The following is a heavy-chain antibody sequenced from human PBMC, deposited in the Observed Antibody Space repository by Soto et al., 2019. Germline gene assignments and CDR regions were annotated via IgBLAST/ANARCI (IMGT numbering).Heavy chain of an antibody. Sequence: ESGGGLVQPGGSLRLSCAASGFTFSSYAMHWVRQAPGKGLEYVSAISRSGDSTYYADSVKGRFTISRDNSKNTLYLQLGSLRVEDMGVYYCARLGSGLDYWGQGTLVTVSS. CDR2: ISRSGDST. CDR3: ARLGSGLDY. V-gene: IGHV3-64*07. CDR1: GFTFSSYA. D-gene: IGHD3-3*01. J-gene: IGHJ4*02.